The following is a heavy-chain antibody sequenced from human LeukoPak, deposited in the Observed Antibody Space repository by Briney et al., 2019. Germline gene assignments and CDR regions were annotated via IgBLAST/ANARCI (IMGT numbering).Heavy chain of an antibody. Sequence: PSETLSLTCTVSGGSVSSGYFHWSWIRQAPGKGLEWIGHDGHTNYNPSLRSRVTISIDTSSNQFSLRLNSVTAADTGVYYCATYYVGVGRRGHWGPGTLVTVSS. J-gene: IGHJ4*02. D-gene: IGHD3-10*02. CDR2: DGHT. V-gene: IGHV4-61*01. CDR1: GGSVSSGYFH. CDR3: ATYYVGVGRRGH.